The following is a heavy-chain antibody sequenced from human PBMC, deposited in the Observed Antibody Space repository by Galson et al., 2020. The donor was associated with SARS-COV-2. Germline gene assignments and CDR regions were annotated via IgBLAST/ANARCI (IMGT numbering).Heavy chain of an antibody. V-gene: IGHV3-30*18. CDR3: AKLWCSGNYGYFYYYMDV. D-gene: IGHD3-10*02. J-gene: IGHJ6*03. Sequence: GGSLRLSCAASGFTFSSYGMHWVRQAPGKGLEWVAVISYDGSNKYYADSVKGRFTISRDNSQNTVHLQMNSLRAEDTAVYYCAKLWCSGNYGYFYYYMDVWGKGTTVTVSS. CDR2: ISYDGSNK. CDR1: GFTFSSYG.